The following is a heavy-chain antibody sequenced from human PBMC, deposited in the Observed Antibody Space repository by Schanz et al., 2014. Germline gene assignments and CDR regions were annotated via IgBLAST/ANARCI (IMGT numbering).Heavy chain of an antibody. CDR2: ISSGGTTT. CDR1: GFIFSDYY. CDR3: ARDLPRTFLFDY. V-gene: IGHV3-11*04. J-gene: IGHJ4*02. Sequence: VQLLESGGGLVQPGGSLRLSCAASGFIFSDYYMAWIRQAPGKGPEYVSYISSGGTTTYHSDSVKGRFTISRDSAENSLYLQMDSLRAEDTAVYYCARDLPRTFLFDYWGQGTLVTVSS.